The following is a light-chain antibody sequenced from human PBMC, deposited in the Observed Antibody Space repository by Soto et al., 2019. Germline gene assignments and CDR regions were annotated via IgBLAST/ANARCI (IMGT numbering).Light chain of an antibody. V-gene: IGLV4-60*03. CDR3: ETWDGNSVV. CDR1: SGHSNYI. CDR2: IEATGGY. Sequence: QPVLTQSSSASASLGSSVKLTCTLSSGHSNYIIAWHQQQPGKAPRYLMKIEATGGYSRGIGAPDRFSGSSSGADRYLTIPNVQSAEEAAYYWETWDGNSVVFGGGTKVTVL. J-gene: IGLJ2*01.